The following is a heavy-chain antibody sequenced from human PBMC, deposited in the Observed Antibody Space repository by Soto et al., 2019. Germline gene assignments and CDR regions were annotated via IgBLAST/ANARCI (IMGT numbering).Heavy chain of an antibody. V-gene: IGHV4-39*01. CDR3: ARHSSYNWNYVFLKYNWFDP. D-gene: IGHD1-7*01. Sequence: PSETLSLTCTVSGGSISSSSYYWGWIRQPPGKGLEWIGSIYYSGSTYYNPSLKSRVTISVDTSKNQFSLKLSSVTAADTAVYYRARHSSYNWNYVFLKYNWFDPWGQGTLVTVSS. CDR2: IYYSGST. CDR1: GGSISSSSYY. J-gene: IGHJ5*02.